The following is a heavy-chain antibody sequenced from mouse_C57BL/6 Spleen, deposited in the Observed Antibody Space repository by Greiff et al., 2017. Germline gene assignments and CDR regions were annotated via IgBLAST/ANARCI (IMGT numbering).Heavy chain of an antibody. CDR3: TRDGVDYGNYFFDY. V-gene: IGHV5-9-1*02. Sequence: EVQRVESGEGLVKPGGSLKLSCAASGFTFSSYAMSWVRQPPEKRLEWVAYISSGGDYIYYADTVKGRFTISRDNARNTLYLQMSSLKSEDTAMYYCTRDGVDYGNYFFDYWGQGTTLTVSS. CDR2: ISSGGDYI. J-gene: IGHJ2*01. D-gene: IGHD2-1*01. CDR1: GFTFSSYA.